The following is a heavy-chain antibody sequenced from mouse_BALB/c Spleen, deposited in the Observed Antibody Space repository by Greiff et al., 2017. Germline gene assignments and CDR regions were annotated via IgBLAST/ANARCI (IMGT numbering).Heavy chain of an antibody. Sequence: VQLKESGGGLVQPGGSLKLSCAASGFTFSSYTMSWVRQTPEKRLEWVAYISNGGGSTYYPDTVKGRFTISRDNAKNTLYLQMSSLKSEDTAMFYCARLDAFAYWGQGTLVTVSA. V-gene: IGHV5-12-2*01. CDR3: ARLDAFAY. CDR2: ISNGGGST. J-gene: IGHJ3*01. CDR1: GFTFSSYT.